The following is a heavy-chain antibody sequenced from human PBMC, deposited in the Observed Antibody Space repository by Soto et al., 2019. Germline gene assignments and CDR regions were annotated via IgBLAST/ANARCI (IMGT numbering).Heavy chain of an antibody. Sequence: GGSLRFSCVVSGLTFSTYCMHLARQAPGKGLECVSIIWYDGSDKYYADSVKGRFTISRDNSKNTLYLQMNSLRAEDTAVYYCARYHRYSYGTSGYFEYWAQGTMVTVSS. J-gene: IGHJ4*02. V-gene: IGHV3-33*01. CDR2: IWYDGSDK. D-gene: IGHD5-18*01. CDR3: ARYHRYSYGTSGYFEY. CDR1: GLTFSTYC.